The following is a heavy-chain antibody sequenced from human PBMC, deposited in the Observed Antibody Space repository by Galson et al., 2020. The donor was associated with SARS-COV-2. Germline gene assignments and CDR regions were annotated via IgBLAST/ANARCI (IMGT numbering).Heavy chain of an antibody. J-gene: IGHJ3*02. CDR2: AGSVGDT. CDR3: TRGQVGNAFDI. V-gene: IGHV3-13*01. Sequence: GESLKISCAASGFTFSDYDMHWVRQASGKSLEWVSLAGSVGDTYYLGSVKDRFIISRDNAKSSLYLQMNSLTAGDTAIYYCTRGQVGNAFDIWGQGTLVTVSS. D-gene: IGHD1-26*01. CDR1: GFTFSDYD.